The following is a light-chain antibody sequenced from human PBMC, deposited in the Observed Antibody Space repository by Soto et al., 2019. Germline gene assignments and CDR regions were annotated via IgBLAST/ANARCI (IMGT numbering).Light chain of an antibody. V-gene: IGLV1-47*01. Sequence: QSALTQPPSVSAAPGQKVTISCSGSSSNIGGNSVSWHQQLPGTAPKLLIFRNNQRPSGVPDRFSDSKSGTSASLAISGLRSEDEADYYCAAWDDSLSAYVFGTGTKVTVL. J-gene: IGLJ1*01. CDR2: RNN. CDR3: AAWDDSLSAYV. CDR1: SSNIGGNS.